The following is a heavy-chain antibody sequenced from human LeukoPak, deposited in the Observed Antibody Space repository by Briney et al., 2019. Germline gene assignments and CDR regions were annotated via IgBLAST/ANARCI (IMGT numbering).Heavy chain of an antibody. J-gene: IGHJ4*02. Sequence: GGSLRLSCAASGFTVSSNYMSWVRQAPGKGLEWVSVIYSGGSTYYADSVKGRFTISRDNSKNTLYLQMNSLRAEDTAVYYCAREGGKITFGGVTSFDYWGQGTLVTVSS. CDR1: GFTVSSNY. CDR2: IYSGGST. CDR3: AREGGKITFGGVTSFDY. D-gene: IGHD3-16*01. V-gene: IGHV3-53*01.